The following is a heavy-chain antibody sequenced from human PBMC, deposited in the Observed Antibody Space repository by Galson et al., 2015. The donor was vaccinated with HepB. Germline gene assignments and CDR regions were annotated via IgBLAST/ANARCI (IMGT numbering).Heavy chain of an antibody. Sequence: SVKVSCKASGYTFTSYAMNWVRQAPGQGLEWMGWINTNTGNPTYAQGFTGRFVFSLDTSVSTAYLQISSLKAEDAAVYYCARDQGYSGYDYDAFDIWGQGTMVTVSS. D-gene: IGHD5-12*01. V-gene: IGHV7-4-1*02. J-gene: IGHJ3*02. CDR1: GYTFTSYA. CDR3: ARDQGYSGYDYDAFDI. CDR2: INTNTGNP.